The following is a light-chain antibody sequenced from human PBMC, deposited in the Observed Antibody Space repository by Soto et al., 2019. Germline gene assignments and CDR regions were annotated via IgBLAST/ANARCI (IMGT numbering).Light chain of an antibody. V-gene: IGKV3-11*01. CDR3: QQRATWPWT. J-gene: IGKJ1*01. CDR2: DTS. Sequence: IVLTQSPATLSFSPGEEATLSCRASQSIAIYLASYQQKSGQSPRLLIYDTSNSAPGIPDRFSGSASGTDFPLTISRLEAEDFAVYYCQQRATWPWTFGQGTAVEIK. CDR1: QSIAIY.